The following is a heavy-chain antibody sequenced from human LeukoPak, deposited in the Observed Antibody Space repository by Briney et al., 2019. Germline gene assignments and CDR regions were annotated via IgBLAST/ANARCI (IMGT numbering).Heavy chain of an antibody. J-gene: IGHJ6*03. CDR1: GYTFTSYG. V-gene: IGHV1-69*13. Sequence: SVKVSCKASGYTFTSYGISWVRQAPGQGLEWMGGIIPIFGTANYAQKFQGRVTITADESTSTAYLELSSLRSEDTAVYYCARAGQLERPPPLIGYYYMDVWGKGTTVTVSS. D-gene: IGHD1-1*01. CDR3: ARAGQLERPPPLIGYYYMDV. CDR2: IIPIFGTA.